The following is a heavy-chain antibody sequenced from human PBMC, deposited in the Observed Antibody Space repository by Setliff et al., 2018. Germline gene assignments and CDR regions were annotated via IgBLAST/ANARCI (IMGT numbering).Heavy chain of an antibody. CDR2: MSASGTSP. V-gene: IGHV3-23*01. CDR3: ARDNWVDSVMVTEKGEY. CDR1: GFTFSSYA. D-gene: IGHD5-18*01. J-gene: IGHJ4*02. Sequence: PGGSLRLSCATSGFTFSSYAMSWVRQAPGKGLEWVSAMSASGTSPYHADSVKGRFTISGDNSKNTLYLQMNSLRAEDTAVYYCARDNWVDSVMVTEKGEYWGQGTLVTVSS.